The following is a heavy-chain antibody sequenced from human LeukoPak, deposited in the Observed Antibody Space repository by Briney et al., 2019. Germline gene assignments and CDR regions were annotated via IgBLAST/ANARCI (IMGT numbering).Heavy chain of an antibody. V-gene: IGHV1-2*02. J-gene: IGHJ4*02. D-gene: IGHD6-13*01. CDR3: AREGLYSSSSDSDY. CDR1: GYTFTGYY. Sequence: ASVKVSCKASGYTFTGYYVHWVRQAPGQGLQWMGYFNPKTGDTKYAQKLQGRVTMTRDTSISTAYMELSGLRSDDTAVYYCAREGLYSSSSDSDYWGQGTLVTVSS. CDR2: FNPKTGDT.